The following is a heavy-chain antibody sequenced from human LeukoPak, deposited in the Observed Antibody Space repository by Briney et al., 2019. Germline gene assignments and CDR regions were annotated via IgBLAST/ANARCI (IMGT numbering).Heavy chain of an antibody. CDR2: INHSGST. Sequence: SETLSLTCAVYGGSFSGYYWSWIRPPPGKGLEWIGEINHSGSTNYNPSLKSRVTISVDTSKNQFSLKLSSVTAADTAVYYCARLVGATFYYYYYMDVWGKGTTVTVSS. D-gene: IGHD1-26*01. CDR1: GGSFSGYY. J-gene: IGHJ6*03. V-gene: IGHV4-34*01. CDR3: ARLVGATFYYYYYMDV.